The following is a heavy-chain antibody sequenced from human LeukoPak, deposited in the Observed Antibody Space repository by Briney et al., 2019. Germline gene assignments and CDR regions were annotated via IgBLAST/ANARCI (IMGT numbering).Heavy chain of an antibody. CDR1: GGSISSSSYY. CDR3: ASSPVLRYFDWFQGYFDY. Sequence: SETLSLTCTVSGGSISSSSYYWGWIRQPPGKGLEWIGSIYYSGSTYYNPSLKSRVTISVDTSKNQFSLKLSSVTAADTAVYYCASSPVLRYFDWFQGYFDYWGQGTLVTVSS. J-gene: IGHJ4*02. D-gene: IGHD3-9*01. CDR2: IYYSGST. V-gene: IGHV4-39*07.